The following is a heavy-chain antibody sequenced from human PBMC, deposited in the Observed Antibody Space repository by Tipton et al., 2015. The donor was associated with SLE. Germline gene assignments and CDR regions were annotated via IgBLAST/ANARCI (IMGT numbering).Heavy chain of an antibody. CDR1: GGSISSGGYY. CDR2: IYYSGST. J-gene: IGHJ4*02. Sequence: TLSLTCTVSGGSISSGGYYWSWIRQHPGKGLEWIGYIYYSGSTYYNPSLKSRVTISVDTSKNQFSLKLSSVTAADTAVYYCARGPPASIAVAGTGHFDYWGQGTLVTVSS. CDR3: ARGPPASIAVAGTGHFDY. V-gene: IGHV4-31*03. D-gene: IGHD6-19*01.